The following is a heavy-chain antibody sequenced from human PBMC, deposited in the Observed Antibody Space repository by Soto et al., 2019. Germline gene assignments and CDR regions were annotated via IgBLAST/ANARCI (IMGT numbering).Heavy chain of an antibody. V-gene: IGHV1-2*02. CDR3: ARHSGYDYVFGY. CDR1: GYTFTGYY. J-gene: IGHJ4*02. D-gene: IGHD5-12*01. CDR2: INPNSGDT. Sequence: ASVKVSCKASGYTFTGYYIHWVRQAPGQGLEWMGWINPNSGDTNYAQKFQGRVSMTRDTSTSTAYMELSSLRFDDTAVYYCARHSGYDYVFGYWGQGTLVTVSS.